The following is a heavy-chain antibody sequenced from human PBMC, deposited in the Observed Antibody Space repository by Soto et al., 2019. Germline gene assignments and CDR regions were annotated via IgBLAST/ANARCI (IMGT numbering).Heavy chain of an antibody. V-gene: IGHV4-31*03. CDR1: GGSISSGGYY. D-gene: IGHD3-16*01. Sequence: QVQLQESGPGLVKPSQTLSLTCTVSGGSISSGGYYCSWIRQHPGKGLEWIGYIYYSGSTYYNPSLKSRFSISVDTSKNQFSLKLSSVTAADTAVYYCPFRLGDPGRLYFDYWGQGTLVTVSS. CDR3: PFRLGDPGRLYFDY. CDR2: IYYSGST. J-gene: IGHJ4*02.